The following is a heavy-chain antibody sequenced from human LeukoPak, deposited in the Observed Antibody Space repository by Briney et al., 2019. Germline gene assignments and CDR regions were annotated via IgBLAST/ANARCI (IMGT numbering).Heavy chain of an antibody. CDR2: FDPEDGET. V-gene: IGHV1-24*01. J-gene: IGHJ3*02. CDR3: ARSTIAVAGDAFDI. CDR1: GYTLTELS. D-gene: IGHD6-19*01. Sequence: ASVKVSCKVSGYTLTELSMHWVRQAPGKGLEWMGGFDPEDGETIYAQKFQGRVTMTRDMSTSTVYMELSSLRSEDTAVYYCARSTIAVAGDAFDIWGQGTMVTVSS.